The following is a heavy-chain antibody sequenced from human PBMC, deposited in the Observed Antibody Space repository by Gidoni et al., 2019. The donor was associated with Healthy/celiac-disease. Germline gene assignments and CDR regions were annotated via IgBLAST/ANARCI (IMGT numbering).Heavy chain of an antibody. J-gene: IGHJ4*02. CDR2: ISGSGGST. Sequence: EVQLLESGGGLVQPGGSLRLSCAASGFTFSSYAMSWVRQAPGKGVEWVSAISGSGGSTYYADSVKGRFTISRDNSKNTLYLQMNSLRAEDTAVYYCAKDWWGADYYDSSGLDYWGQGTLVTVSS. V-gene: IGHV3-23*01. CDR1: GFTFSSYA. D-gene: IGHD3-22*01. CDR3: AKDWWGADYYDSSGLDY.